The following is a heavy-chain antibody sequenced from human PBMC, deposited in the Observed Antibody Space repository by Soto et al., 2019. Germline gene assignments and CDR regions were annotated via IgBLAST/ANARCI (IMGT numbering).Heavy chain of an antibody. CDR2: IYNGGST. V-gene: IGHV3-53*02. Sequence: EVQLVETGGGLIQPGGSLRLSCAASGFTVSSNYMSWVRQAPGKGLEWVSVIYNGGSTYYADSVKGRFTISRYNSKNTLYLQMNSLRAEDTAVYYCARETGITIFGVVTFYGMAVWGRGTTVTVSS. CDR1: GFTVSSNY. D-gene: IGHD3-3*01. J-gene: IGHJ6*02. CDR3: ARETGITIFGVVTFYGMAV.